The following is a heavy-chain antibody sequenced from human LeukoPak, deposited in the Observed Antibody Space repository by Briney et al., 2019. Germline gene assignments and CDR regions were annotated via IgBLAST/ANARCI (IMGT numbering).Heavy chain of an antibody. D-gene: IGHD1-26*01. J-gene: IGHJ4*02. V-gene: IGHV4-34*01. Sequence: SETLSLTCAVYGGSFSGYYWSWIRQPPGKGLEWIGGINHSGSTNYNPSLKSRVTISVDTSKNQFSLKLSSVTAADTAVYYCASTRRVGATGLLDYWGQGTLVTVSS. CDR3: ASTRRVGATGLLDY. CDR2: INHSGST. CDR1: GGSFSGYY.